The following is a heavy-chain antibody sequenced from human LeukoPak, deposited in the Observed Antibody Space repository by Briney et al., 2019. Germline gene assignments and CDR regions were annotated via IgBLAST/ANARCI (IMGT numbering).Heavy chain of an antibody. Sequence: GGSLRLSCAASGFTFSSYAMSWVRQAPGKGLEWVSAISGSGGSTYYADSVKGRFTISRDNSKNTLYLQMNSLRAEDTAVYYCAKRLAYIGVVVTATLDYWGQGTLVTVSS. CDR3: AKRLAYIGVVVTATLDY. J-gene: IGHJ4*02. CDR1: GFTFSSYA. D-gene: IGHD2-21*02. CDR2: ISGSGGST. V-gene: IGHV3-23*01.